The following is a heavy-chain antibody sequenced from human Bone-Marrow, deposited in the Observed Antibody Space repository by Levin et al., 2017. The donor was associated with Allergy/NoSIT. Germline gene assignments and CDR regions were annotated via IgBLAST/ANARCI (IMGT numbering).Heavy chain of an antibody. D-gene: IGHD1-20*01. J-gene: IGHJ6*02. CDR2: VYAGGNT. CDR1: GGSMSFYY. Sequence: SETLSLTCTVSGGSMSFYYWIWIRQPAGKGLEWIGRVYAGGNTNYSPSLKSRLTISVDTSKNQFSLRLTSVTAADTAVYYCARQLGPTTITADFYGLDAWGQGTTVTVSS. V-gene: IGHV4-4*07. CDR3: ARQLGPTTITADFYGLDA.